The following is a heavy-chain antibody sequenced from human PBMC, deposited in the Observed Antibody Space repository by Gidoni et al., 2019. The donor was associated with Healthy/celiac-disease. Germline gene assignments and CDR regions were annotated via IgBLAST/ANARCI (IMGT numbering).Heavy chain of an antibody. CDR3: ARAYGVVYYFDY. Sequence: QVQLQESGPGLVKPSQTLSLTCTVSGGSISSGGYYWSWIRQHPGKGLEWIGYIYYSGSTYYNPSLKSRVTISVDTSKNQFSLKLSSVTAADPAVYYCARAYGVVYYFDYWGQGTLVTVSS. V-gene: IGHV4-31*03. CDR2: IYYSGST. D-gene: IGHD2-8*02. CDR1: GGSISSGGYY. J-gene: IGHJ4*02.